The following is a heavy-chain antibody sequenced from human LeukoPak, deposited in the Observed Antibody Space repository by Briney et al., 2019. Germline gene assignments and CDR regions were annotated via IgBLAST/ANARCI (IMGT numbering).Heavy chain of an antibody. D-gene: IGHD4-23*01. J-gene: IGHJ4*02. Sequence: GGSLSLSCAASGFTVSSNYMSWVRQAAGKGLEWVSVIYSGGSTYYADSVKGGFTISRDNSKNTLYLQMNSLRAEDTAVYYCARGGFYGGKDYWGQGTLVTVSS. CDR1: GFTVSSNY. V-gene: IGHV3-66*02. CDR2: IYSGGST. CDR3: ARGGFYGGKDY.